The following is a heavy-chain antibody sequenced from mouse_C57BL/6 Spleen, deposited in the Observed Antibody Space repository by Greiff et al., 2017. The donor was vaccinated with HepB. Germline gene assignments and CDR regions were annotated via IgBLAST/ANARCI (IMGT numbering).Heavy chain of an antibody. J-gene: IGHJ2*01. CDR1: GYAFSSYW. CDR2: IYPGDGDT. Sequence: VQLQQSGAELVKPGASVKISCKASGYAFSSYWMNWVKQRPGKGLEWIGQIYPGDGDTNYNGKFKGKATLTADKSSSTAYMQLSRLTSEDSAVYFCARGTTVVAQTGTTFDYWGQGTTLTVSS. V-gene: IGHV1-80*01. CDR3: ARGTTVVAQTGTTFDY. D-gene: IGHD1-1*01.